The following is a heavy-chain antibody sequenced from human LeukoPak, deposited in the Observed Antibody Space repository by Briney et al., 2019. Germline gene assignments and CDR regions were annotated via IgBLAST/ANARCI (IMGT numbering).Heavy chain of an antibody. CDR1: GYSFTNYW. J-gene: IGHJ4*02. Sequence: GESLKISCKGSGYSFTNYWISWVRQMPGKGLEWMGRIDPSDSYTNYSPSFEGHVTISADNSITTASLQWSRLKASDTAICYCARHQYSYGSSLDYWGQGTLVTVSS. CDR3: ARHQYSYGSSLDY. CDR2: IDPSDSYT. V-gene: IGHV5-10-1*01. D-gene: IGHD3-10*01.